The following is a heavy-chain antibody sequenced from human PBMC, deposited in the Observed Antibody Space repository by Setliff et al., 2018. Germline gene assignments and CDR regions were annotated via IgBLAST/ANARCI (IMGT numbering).Heavy chain of an antibody. J-gene: IGHJ6*03. CDR1: GYSFTTYW. D-gene: IGHD6-13*01. V-gene: IGHV3-30*02. CDR2: IWYDGSNK. Sequence: GESLKISCQGSGYSFTTYWIGWVRQAPGKGLEWLRLIWYDGSNKYSADSVKGRFTISRDNSKNTLHLQMNSLRIEDTAVYYCAKSAGQQLELYYYYYMDVWGKGTTVTV. CDR3: AKSAGQQLELYYYYYMDV.